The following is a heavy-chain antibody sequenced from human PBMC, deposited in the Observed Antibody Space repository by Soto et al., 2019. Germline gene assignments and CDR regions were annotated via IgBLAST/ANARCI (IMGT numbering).Heavy chain of an antibody. CDR2: ISAYNGNT. Sequence: QVQLVPSGAEVKKPGASVKVSCKASGYTCTSYGISWVRQAPGQGLEWMGWISAYNGNTNYAQKLQGRVNMTTDTSTSTAYRELRSLRSDDTAVCYSARDAAVGLFAYWGQETLVTVSS. D-gene: IGHD1-26*01. CDR1: GYTCTSYG. J-gene: IGHJ4*02. V-gene: IGHV1-18*01. CDR3: ARDAAVGLFAY.